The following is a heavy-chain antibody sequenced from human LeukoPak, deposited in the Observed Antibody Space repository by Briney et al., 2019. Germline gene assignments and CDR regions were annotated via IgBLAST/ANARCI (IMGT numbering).Heavy chain of an antibody. J-gene: IGHJ4*02. CDR3: VRNNNNDY. CDR2: ISYDGSTK. CDR1: GFTFSSYA. Sequence: PGGSLRLSCAASGFTFSSYAMNWIRQAPGKGLEWVAFISYDGSTKTYADSVKGRFTTSRDISLHLQMNSLRAEDTAVYYCVRNNNNDYWGQGTLVTVSS. V-gene: IGHV3-30*04. D-gene: IGHD2/OR15-2a*01.